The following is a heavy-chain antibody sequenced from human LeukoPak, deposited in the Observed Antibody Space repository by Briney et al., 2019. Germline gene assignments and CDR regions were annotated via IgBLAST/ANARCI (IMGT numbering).Heavy chain of an antibody. V-gene: IGHV1-18*01. Sequence: ASVKVSCKASGYTFTSYGISWVRQAPGQGLEWMGWISAYNGNTKYAQMLQGRLTMTTDTSTSTAYMELRSLRSDDTAVYYCARVRVRPDYYYYGMDVWGQGTTVTVSS. J-gene: IGHJ6*02. CDR2: ISAYNGNT. D-gene: IGHD3-10*01. CDR1: GYTFTSYG. CDR3: ARVRVRPDYYYYGMDV.